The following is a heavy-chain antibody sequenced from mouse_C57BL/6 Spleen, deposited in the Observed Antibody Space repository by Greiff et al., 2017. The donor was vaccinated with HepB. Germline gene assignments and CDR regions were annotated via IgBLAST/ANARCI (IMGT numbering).Heavy chain of an antibody. Sequence: EVKLVESGGGLVKPGGSLKLSCAASGFTFSDYGMHWVRQAPEKGLEWVAYISSGSSTIYYADTVKGRFTISRDNAKNTLFLQMTSLRSEDTAMYYCARRDGYYERGYYAMDYWGQGTSVTVSS. CDR3: ARRDGYYERGYYAMDY. D-gene: IGHD2-3*01. CDR1: GFTFSDYG. CDR2: ISSGSSTI. V-gene: IGHV5-17*01. J-gene: IGHJ4*01.